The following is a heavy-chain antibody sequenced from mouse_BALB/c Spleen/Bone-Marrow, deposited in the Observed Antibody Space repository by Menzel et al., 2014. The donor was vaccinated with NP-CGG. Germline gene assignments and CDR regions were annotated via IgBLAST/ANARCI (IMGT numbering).Heavy chain of an antibody. CDR2: IYPGDGTT. CDR1: GYTFTNFD. D-gene: IGHD2-1*01. Sequence: QVTLKVCGPELVKPGALVKISCKASGYTFTNFDISWVQQRPGQGLEWIGWIYPGDGTTKYTEKFKGKASLTTDKSSSTAYMQLNSLTSDNSAVYFCARGGYFGNAFAYWGQGTLVSVSA. CDR3: ARGGYFGNAFAY. V-gene: IGHV1S56*01. J-gene: IGHJ3*01.